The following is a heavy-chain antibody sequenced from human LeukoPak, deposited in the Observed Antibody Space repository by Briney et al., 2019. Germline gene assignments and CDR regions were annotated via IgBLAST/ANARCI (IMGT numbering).Heavy chain of an antibody. D-gene: IGHD3-16*01. J-gene: IGHJ4*02. CDR3: ARAAYVAIDY. V-gene: IGHV3-53*01. CDR1: GFTVSSNY. Sequence: GGSLRLSCAASGFTVSSNYMSWVRQAPGKGLEWVSVIYSGGSTYYADSVKGRFTISRDNSKNTPYLQMNSLRAEDTAVYYCARAAYVAIDYWGQGTLVTVSS. CDR2: IYSGGST.